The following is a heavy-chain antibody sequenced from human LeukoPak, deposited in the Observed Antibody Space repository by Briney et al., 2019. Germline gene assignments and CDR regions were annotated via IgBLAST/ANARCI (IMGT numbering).Heavy chain of an antibody. CDR1: GGSISSSSYY. CDR3: ARPPPFRWVPFDY. D-gene: IGHD4/OR15-4a*01. V-gene: IGHV4-39*07. Sequence: SETLSLTCTVSGGSISSSSYYWGWIRQPPGKGLEWIGSIYYSGSTYYNPSLKSRVTISVDTSKNQFSLKLSSVTAADTAVYYCARPPPFRWVPFDYWGQGTLVTVSS. J-gene: IGHJ4*02. CDR2: IYYSGST.